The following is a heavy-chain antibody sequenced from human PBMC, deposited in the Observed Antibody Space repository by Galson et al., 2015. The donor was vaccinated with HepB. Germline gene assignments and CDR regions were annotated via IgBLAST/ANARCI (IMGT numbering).Heavy chain of an antibody. D-gene: IGHD3-10*01. Sequence: SLRLSCAASGFTFSSYAMHWVRQAPGKGLEWVAVISYDGSNKYYADSVKGRFTISRDNSKNTLYLQMNSLRAEDTAVYYYARDPYYGSGSYFGQYYFDYWGQGTLVTVS. J-gene: IGHJ4*02. CDR3: ARDPYYGSGSYFGQYYFDY. CDR2: ISYDGSNK. V-gene: IGHV3-30-3*01. CDR1: GFTFSSYA.